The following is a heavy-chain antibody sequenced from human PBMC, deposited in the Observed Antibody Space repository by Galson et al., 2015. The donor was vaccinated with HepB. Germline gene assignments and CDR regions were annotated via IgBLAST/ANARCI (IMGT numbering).Heavy chain of an antibody. CDR1: GYTFTSYG. CDR3: ARAYSSSWYLEYNWFDP. J-gene: IGHJ5*02. D-gene: IGHD6-13*01. V-gene: IGHV1-18*04. Sequence: SVKVSCKASGYTFTSYGISWVRQAPGQGLEWMGWISAYNGNTNYAQKLQGRVTMTTDTSTSTAYMELRSLRSDDTAVYYCARAYSSSWYLEYNWFDPWGQGTLVTVSS. CDR2: ISAYNGNT.